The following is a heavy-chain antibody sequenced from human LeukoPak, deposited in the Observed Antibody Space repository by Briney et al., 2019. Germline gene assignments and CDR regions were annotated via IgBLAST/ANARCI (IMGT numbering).Heavy chain of an antibody. D-gene: IGHD3-10*01. CDR3: ARAPTIMVRGVKLPYGMNV. CDR1: GFTVSSDY. V-gene: IGHV3-53*01. Sequence: GGSLRLSCAASGFTVSSDYMSWVRQPPGKGLEWVSIIYTGGRTYYADSVKGRFTISRDTSKNTVDLQMNSVRTEDSAVYYCARAPTIMVRGVKLPYGMNVWGQGTTVTVSS. CDR2: IYTGGRT. J-gene: IGHJ6*02.